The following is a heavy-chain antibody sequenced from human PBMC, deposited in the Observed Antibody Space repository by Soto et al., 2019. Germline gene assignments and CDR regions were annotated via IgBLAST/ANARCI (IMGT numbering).Heavy chain of an antibody. CDR3: ARREHTAMAHLEY. J-gene: IGHJ4*02. CDR2: IYPGDSDT. V-gene: IGHV5-51*01. Sequence: GESLKISCKGSGYSFTSYWIGWVRQMPGKGLEWMGTIYPGDSDTRYSPSFQGQVTISADKSISTAYLQWSSLKASDTAMYYCARREHTAMAHLEYWGQGTLVTVSS. CDR1: GYSFTSYW. D-gene: IGHD5-18*01.